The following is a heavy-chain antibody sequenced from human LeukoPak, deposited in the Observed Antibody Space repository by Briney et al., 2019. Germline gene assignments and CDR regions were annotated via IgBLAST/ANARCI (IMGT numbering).Heavy chain of an antibody. CDR3: ARETIFGVAFAY. Sequence: SQTLSLTCTVSGGSISSGSYYWSWIRQPAGKGLEWIGRIYTSGSTNYNPSLKSRVTISVDTSKNQFSLKLSSVTAADTAVYYCARETIFGVAFAYWGQGTLVTVSS. J-gene: IGHJ4*02. CDR2: IYTSGST. V-gene: IGHV4-61*02. D-gene: IGHD3-3*01. CDR1: GGSISSGSYY.